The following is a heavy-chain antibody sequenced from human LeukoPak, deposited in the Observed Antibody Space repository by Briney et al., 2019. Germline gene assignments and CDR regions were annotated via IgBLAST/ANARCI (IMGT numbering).Heavy chain of an antibody. V-gene: IGHV1-18*01. CDR2: ISAYNGNT. Sequence: ASVKISCKASGYTFTSYDISWVRQAPGQGLEWMGWISAYNGNTKYAQKLQGRVTMTTDTSTSTAYMELRSLRSDDTAVYYCARARRGVEMATIFDFWGQGTLVTVSS. CDR3: ARARRGVEMATIFDF. CDR1: GYTFTSYD. D-gene: IGHD5-24*01. J-gene: IGHJ4*02.